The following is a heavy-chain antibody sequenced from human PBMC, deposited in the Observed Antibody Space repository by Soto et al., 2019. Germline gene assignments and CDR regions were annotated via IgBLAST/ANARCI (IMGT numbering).Heavy chain of an antibody. CDR3: ARVLGSIAAAGTPFDY. CDR2: INPSGGST. V-gene: IGHV1-46*03. Sequence: GASVKVSCKASGYTFTSYYMHWVRQAPGQGLEWMGIINPSGGSTSYAQKFQGRVTMTRDTSTSTVYMELSSLRSEDTAVYYCARVLGSIAAAGTPFDYWGQRTLVTVSS. D-gene: IGHD6-13*01. J-gene: IGHJ4*02. CDR1: GYTFTSYY.